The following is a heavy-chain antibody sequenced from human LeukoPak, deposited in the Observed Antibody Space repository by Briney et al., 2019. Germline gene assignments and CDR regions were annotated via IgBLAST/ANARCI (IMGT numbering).Heavy chain of an antibody. CDR3: ARLLGYCSSTSCGRGWFDP. J-gene: IGHJ5*02. CDR2: IYYSGST. V-gene: IGHV4-59*08. CDR1: GGSISSYY. Sequence: PSETLSLTCTVSGGSISSYYWSWIRQPPGNGLEWIGYIYYSGSTNYNPSLKSRVTISVDTSKNQFSLKLSSVTAADTAVYYCARLLGYCSSTSCGRGWFDPWGQGTLVTVSS. D-gene: IGHD2-2*01.